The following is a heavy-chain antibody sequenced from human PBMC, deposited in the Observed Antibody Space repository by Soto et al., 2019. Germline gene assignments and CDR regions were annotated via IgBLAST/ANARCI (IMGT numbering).Heavy chain of an antibody. CDR3: ARERYDFWFDY. V-gene: IGHV3-53*01. Sequence: GGSLRLSCAASGFIVSDNYINWVRQAPGKGLEWVSVTYTCGYTYYADSVKGRFTISRDNSKNTLYLQMNSLRAEDTAVYYCARERYDFWFDYWGQGTLVTVSS. J-gene: IGHJ4*02. D-gene: IGHD3-3*01. CDR1: GFIVSDNY. CDR2: TYTCGYT.